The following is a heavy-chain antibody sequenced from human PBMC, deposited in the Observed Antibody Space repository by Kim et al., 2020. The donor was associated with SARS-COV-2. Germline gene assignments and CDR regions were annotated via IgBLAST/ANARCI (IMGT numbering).Heavy chain of an antibody. D-gene: IGHD4-17*01. CDR2: ISSSSSYI. V-gene: IGHV3-21*01. Sequence: GGSLRLSCAASGFTFSSYSMNWVRQAPGKGLEWVSSISSSSSYIYYADSVKGRFTISRDNAKNSLYLQMNSLRAEDTAVYYCARDMTTVVTYYYYYYGMDVWGQGTTVTVSS. CDR3: ARDMTTVVTYYYYYYGMDV. CDR1: GFTFSSYS. J-gene: IGHJ6*02.